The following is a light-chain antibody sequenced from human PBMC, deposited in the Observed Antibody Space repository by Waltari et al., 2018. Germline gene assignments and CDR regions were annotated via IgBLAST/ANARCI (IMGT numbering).Light chain of an antibody. Sequence: DIVMTQSPDSLAVSLGGPATIRSQSSQSVYFDYNNKTYIAWYQHKAGQPPRLLISWASTRESGVPDRFSASASETDFTLTISGLQAEDVAVYYCQQFHSSPFTFGPGTKVHIK. CDR1: QSVYFDYNNKTY. CDR3: QQFHSSPFT. J-gene: IGKJ3*01. CDR2: WAS. V-gene: IGKV4-1*01.